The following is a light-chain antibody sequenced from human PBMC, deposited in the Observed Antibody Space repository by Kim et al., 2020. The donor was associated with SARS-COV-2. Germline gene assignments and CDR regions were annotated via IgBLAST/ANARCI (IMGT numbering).Light chain of an antibody. CDR3: AAWDDSLNGVV. V-gene: IGLV1-36*01. Sequence: RQRVTNSCSGSSSNIGNNAVNWYQQLPGKAPKLLIYYDDLLPSGVSDRFSGSKSGTSAARAISGLQSEDEADYFCAAWDDSLNGVVFGGGTKLTVL. J-gene: IGLJ2*01. CDR2: YDD. CDR1: SSNIGNNA.